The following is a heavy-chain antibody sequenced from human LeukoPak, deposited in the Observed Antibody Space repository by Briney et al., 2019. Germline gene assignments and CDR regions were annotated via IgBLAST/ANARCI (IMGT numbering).Heavy chain of an antibody. D-gene: IGHD2-8*01. Sequence: GASVQDSCKASGYTFTRYDINWLRQATGQGLAWMGWMNPNSGNTGYAQKFQGRVTMTRNTSISTAYMELSGLRSEDTDVYYCARGKQNIVLRFYYMDVWGKGTTVTVSS. V-gene: IGHV1-8*01. CDR3: ARGKQNIVLRFYYMDV. CDR1: GYTFTRYD. CDR2: MNPNSGNT. J-gene: IGHJ6*03.